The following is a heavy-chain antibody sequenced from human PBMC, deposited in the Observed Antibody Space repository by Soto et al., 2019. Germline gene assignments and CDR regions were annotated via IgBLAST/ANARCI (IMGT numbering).Heavy chain of an antibody. CDR1: GFSFNSNG. J-gene: IGHJ4*02. CDR3: ARERWPQSEAFDY. Sequence: SRRLSCTTSGFSFNSNGIHWVRQAPGKGLEWVAIIYYDGSNRKYADSVRGRFTVSRDSSKNTVYLEMNSLGADDTAVYYCARERWPQSEAFDYWGQGAQVTV. V-gene: IGHV3-33*01. CDR2: IYYDGSNR.